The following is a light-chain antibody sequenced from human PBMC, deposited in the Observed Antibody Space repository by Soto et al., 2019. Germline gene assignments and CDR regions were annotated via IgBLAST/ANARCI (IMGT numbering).Light chain of an antibody. V-gene: IGKV3-20*01. CDR1: QSVSSSY. CDR2: GAS. CDR3: QQYGSSPYT. J-gene: IGKJ2*01. Sequence: EIVLTQSPGTLSLSPGERATLSCRASQSVSSSYLAWYQQKPGQAPRLLIYGASSRATGIPDRFSGSGSGTDFNLTISRLEPEDFAVYYCQQYGSSPYTFGHGTKLEIK.